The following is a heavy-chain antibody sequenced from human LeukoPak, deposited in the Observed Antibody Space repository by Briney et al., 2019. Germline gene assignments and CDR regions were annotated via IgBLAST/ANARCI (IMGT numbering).Heavy chain of an antibody. CDR2: IWYDGSDK. Sequence: GGSLRLSCAASGFTFSSNGMHWVRQAPGKGLEWVAVIWYDGSDKYYADSVKGRFTTSGDNSKNTLYPQMNSLRAEDTAVYYCARELAVAIDYWGQGTLVTVSS. J-gene: IGHJ4*02. CDR1: GFTFSSNG. CDR3: ARELAVAIDY. V-gene: IGHV3-33*01. D-gene: IGHD6-19*01.